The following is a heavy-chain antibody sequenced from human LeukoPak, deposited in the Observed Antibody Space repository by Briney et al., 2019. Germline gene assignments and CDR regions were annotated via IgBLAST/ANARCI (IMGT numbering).Heavy chain of an antibody. V-gene: IGHV4-34*01. CDR3: ARGLGGLDY. D-gene: IGHD3-16*01. Sequence: SETLSLTCAAYGGSFSGYYWSWIRQPPGKGLEWIGEINHSGSTNYNPSLKSRVTISADTSKNQFSLKLSSVTAADTAVYYCARGLGGLDYWGQGTLVTVSS. J-gene: IGHJ4*02. CDR2: INHSGST. CDR1: GGSFSGYY.